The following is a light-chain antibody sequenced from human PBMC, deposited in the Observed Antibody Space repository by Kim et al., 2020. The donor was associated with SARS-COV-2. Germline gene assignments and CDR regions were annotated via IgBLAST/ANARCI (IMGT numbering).Light chain of an antibody. V-gene: IGLV3-19*01. CDR2: GKN. J-gene: IGLJ2*01. CDR1: SLRSYY. Sequence: SSELTQDPAVSVALGQTVRITCQGDSLRSYYASWYQQKPGQAPVLVIYGKNNRPSGIPDRFSGCSSGNTASLTITGAQAEDEADYYCNSRDSSGNFVVFG. CDR3: NSRDSSGNFVV.